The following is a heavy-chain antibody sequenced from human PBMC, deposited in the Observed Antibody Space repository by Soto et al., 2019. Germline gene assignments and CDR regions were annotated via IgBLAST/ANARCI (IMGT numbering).Heavy chain of an antibody. V-gene: IGHV3-48*01. CDR3: ARDLSWGSNWYYYMDV. J-gene: IGHJ6*03. D-gene: IGHD7-27*01. Sequence: PGGGPRLSSSNPGFFLRCFALNLGPPAPGEGLEWVSYISSSSSVIDYADSVKGRFTVSRDNARNSLYLQMNSLRAEDTAVYYCARDLSWGSNWYYYMDVWGKGTTVTVSS. CDR1: GFFLRCFA. CDR2: ISSSSSVI.